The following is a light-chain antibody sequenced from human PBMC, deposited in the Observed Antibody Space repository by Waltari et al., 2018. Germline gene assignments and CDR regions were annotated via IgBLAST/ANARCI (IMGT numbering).Light chain of an antibody. V-gene: IGKV1-33*01. CDR3: QQFDTPLS. CDR1: QDIRNY. J-gene: IGKJ4*01. CDR2: DAS. Sequence: DIQMTQSPPSLSASVGDRVTITCQASQDIRNYLNWYQQKAGKAPKLLIYDASKLETGVPSRFSGSGSGTEFTFTISSLQPEDIATYYCQQFDTPLSFGGGTKVEIK.